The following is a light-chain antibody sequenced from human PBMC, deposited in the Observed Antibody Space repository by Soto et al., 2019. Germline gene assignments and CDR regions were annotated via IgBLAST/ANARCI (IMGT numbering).Light chain of an antibody. CDR1: QSVSSN. V-gene: IGKV3-15*01. CDR3: QQYNDWPLT. J-gene: IGKJ1*01. Sequence: EILMTQSPVTLSVSPGERVTLSCRASQSVSSNLAWYQQKPGQPPSILIYGAFTRATGIPARFSGTGSGTECTLTISRLQSEDFELYYCQQYNDWPLTFGQGTKVDIK. CDR2: GAF.